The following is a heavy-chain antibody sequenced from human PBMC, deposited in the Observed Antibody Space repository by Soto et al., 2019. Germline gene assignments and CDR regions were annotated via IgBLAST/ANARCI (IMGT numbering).Heavy chain of an antibody. CDR1: GYTFTSYG. D-gene: IGHD1-26*01. CDR2: ISAYNGNT. CDR3: AREFFPVGAARSFDAFDI. V-gene: IGHV1-18*01. Sequence: QVQLVQSGAEVKKPGASVKVSCKASGYTFTSYGISWVRQAPGQGLEWMGWISAYNGNTNYAQKLQGRVTMTTDTSTSTAYMELRSLRSDDTAVYYCAREFFPVGAARSFDAFDIWGQGTMVTVSS. J-gene: IGHJ3*02.